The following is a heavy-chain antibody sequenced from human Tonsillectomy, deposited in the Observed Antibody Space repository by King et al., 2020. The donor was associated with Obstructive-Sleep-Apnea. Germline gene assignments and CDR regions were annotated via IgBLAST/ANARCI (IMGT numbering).Heavy chain of an antibody. J-gene: IGHJ2*01. V-gene: IGHV7-4-1*02. CDR2: INTNTGNP. CDR3: ARLTTMTPDWYFDL. CDR1: GYTFTNYA. Sequence: VQLVESGSELKKPGASVKVSCEASGYTFTNYAMNWVRQAPGQGLEWMGWINTNTGNPTYAQGFTGRFVFSLDTSVNTAYLQISSLKAEDTAVYYFARLTTMTPDWYFDLWGRGTLVTVSS. D-gene: IGHD4-17*01.